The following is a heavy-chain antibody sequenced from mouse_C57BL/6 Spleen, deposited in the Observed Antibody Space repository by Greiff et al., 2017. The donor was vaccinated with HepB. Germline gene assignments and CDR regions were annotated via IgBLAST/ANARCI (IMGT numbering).Heavy chain of an antibody. J-gene: IGHJ2*01. CDR3: ARGGYGSSRYFDY. D-gene: IGHD1-1*01. CDR1: GFTFSDYY. CDR2: INYDGSST. Sequence: VQLKESEGGLVQPGSSMKLSCTASGFTFSDYYMAWVRQVPEKGLEWVANINYDGSSTYYLDSLKSRFIISRDNAKNILYLQMSSLKSEDTATYYCARGGYGSSRYFDYWGQGTTLTVSS. V-gene: IGHV5-16*01.